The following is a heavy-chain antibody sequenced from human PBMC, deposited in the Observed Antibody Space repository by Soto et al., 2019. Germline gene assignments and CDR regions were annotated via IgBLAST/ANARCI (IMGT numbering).Heavy chain of an antibody. CDR3: SRDPNVYCSSTGCYGPYGMDV. Sequence: PSETLSLTCTVSGGSISSYYWSWIRQPPGKGLEWIGYIYYSGSTNYNPSLKSRVTISVDTSKNQFSLKLSSVTAADTAVYYCSRDPNVYCSSTGCYGPYGMDVWGQGTTVTVSS. CDR2: IYYSGST. D-gene: IGHD2-2*01. CDR1: GGSISSYY. J-gene: IGHJ6*02. V-gene: IGHV4-59*01.